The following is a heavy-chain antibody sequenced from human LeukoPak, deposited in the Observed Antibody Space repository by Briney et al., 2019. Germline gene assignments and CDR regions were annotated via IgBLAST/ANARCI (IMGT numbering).Heavy chain of an antibody. CDR2: ISSSSSYI. Sequence: GGSLTLSCAASGFTFSDYYMSWIRQAPGKGLEWVSSISSSSSYIYYADSVKGRFTISRDNAKNSLYLQMNSLRAEDTAVYYCARTTVTRPYYYYYMDVWGKGTTVTVSS. V-gene: IGHV3-11*06. J-gene: IGHJ6*03. CDR3: ARTTVTRPYYYYYMDV. CDR1: GFTFSDYY. D-gene: IGHD4-17*01.